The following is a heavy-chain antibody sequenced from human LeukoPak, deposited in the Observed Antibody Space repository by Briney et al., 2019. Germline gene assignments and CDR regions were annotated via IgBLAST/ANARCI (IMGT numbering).Heavy chain of an antibody. Sequence: PSETLSLTCAVYGGSFSGYYWSWIRQPSGKGLEWIGEINHSGSTNYNPSLKSRVTISVDTSKNQFSLKLSSVTAADTAVYYCAKKTKATIAFDYWGQGTLVTVSS. D-gene: IGHD5-24*01. J-gene: IGHJ4*02. CDR3: AKKTKATIAFDY. CDR2: INHSGST. CDR1: GGSFSGYY. V-gene: IGHV4-34*01.